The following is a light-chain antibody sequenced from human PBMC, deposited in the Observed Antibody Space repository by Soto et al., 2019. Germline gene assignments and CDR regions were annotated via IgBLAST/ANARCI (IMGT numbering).Light chain of an antibody. CDR2: AAS. J-gene: IGKJ1*01. CDR3: QQSYSTPWT. Sequence: DIQMTQSPSSLSAFVGDRFTITCRASQSISNYLNWYQQKPWKAPKLLIYAASSLQSGVSSRFSGRGSGTDFTLTISSLQPEDFATYYCQQSYSTPWTFGQGTKVDIK. V-gene: IGKV1-39*01. CDR1: QSISNY.